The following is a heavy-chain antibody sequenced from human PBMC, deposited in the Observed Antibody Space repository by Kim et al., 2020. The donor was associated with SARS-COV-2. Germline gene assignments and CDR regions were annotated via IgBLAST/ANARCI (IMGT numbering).Heavy chain of an antibody. CDR1: GGSISSYY. D-gene: IGHD3-10*01. J-gene: IGHJ5*02. V-gene: IGHV4-59*01. Sequence: SETLSLTCTVSGGSISSYYWSWIRQPPGKGLEWIGYIYYSGSTNYNPSLKSRVTISVDTSKNQFSLKLSSVTAADTAVYYCARELARFGEGRWFDPWGQGTLVTVSS. CDR2: IYYSGST. CDR3: ARELARFGEGRWFDP.